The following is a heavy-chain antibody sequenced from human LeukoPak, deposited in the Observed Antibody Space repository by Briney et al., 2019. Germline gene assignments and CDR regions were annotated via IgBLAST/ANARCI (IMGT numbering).Heavy chain of an antibody. CDR1: GGSISSYY. V-gene: IGHV4-59*01. CDR2: IYYSGST. D-gene: IGHD2-2*01. CDR3: ARVYCSSTSCYAPYFDY. J-gene: IGHJ4*02. Sequence: KPSETLSLTCTLSGGSISSYYWRWIRQPPGKGLEWIGYIYYSGSTNYNPSLKSRVTISVDTSKNQFSLKLSSVTAADTAVYYCARVYCSSTSCYAPYFDYWGQGTLVTVSS.